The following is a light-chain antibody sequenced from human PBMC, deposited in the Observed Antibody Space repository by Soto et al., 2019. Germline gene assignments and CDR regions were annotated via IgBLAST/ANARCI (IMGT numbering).Light chain of an antibody. CDR2: EGS. Sequence: QSVLTQPASVTGSPGETITIFCIAIISAVGNYHLVSWYQQHPGKAPKRTIYEGSKRPLGVSNRLSGYKSGSTKSLTISGLQAEDEADYYCCAYSGSSTLGFGGGTQLTVL. V-gene: IGLV2-23*01. J-gene: IGLJ3*02. CDR1: ISAVGNYHL. CDR3: CAYSGSSTLG.